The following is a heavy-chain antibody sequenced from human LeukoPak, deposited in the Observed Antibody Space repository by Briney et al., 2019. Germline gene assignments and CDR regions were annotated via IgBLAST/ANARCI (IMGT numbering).Heavy chain of an antibody. Sequence: SQTLSLTCTVSGGSISSGGYYWSWIRQPPGKGLEWIGYIYYSGSTNYNPSLKSRVTISVDTSKNQFSLKLSSVTAADTAVYYCARNGGGYYDSSGYLPFDYWGQGTLVTVSS. J-gene: IGHJ4*02. V-gene: IGHV4-61*08. CDR2: IYYSGST. CDR1: GGSISSGGYY. CDR3: ARNGGGYYDSSGYLPFDY. D-gene: IGHD3-22*01.